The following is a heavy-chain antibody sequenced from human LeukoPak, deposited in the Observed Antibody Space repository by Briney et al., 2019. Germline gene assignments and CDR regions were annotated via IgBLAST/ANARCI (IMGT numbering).Heavy chain of an antibody. V-gene: IGHV5-51*01. D-gene: IGHD2-15*01. Sequence: GESLKISCKGSEYSFTNYWIGWVRQMPGKGLEWMGIIYPGDSDTRYSPSFQGQVTISADKSINTAYLQWSSLKASDTAMYYCARQALGYCSGGNCYGDYWGQGTLVIVSS. CDR1: EYSFTNYW. J-gene: IGHJ4*02. CDR2: IYPGDSDT. CDR3: ARQALGYCSGGNCYGDY.